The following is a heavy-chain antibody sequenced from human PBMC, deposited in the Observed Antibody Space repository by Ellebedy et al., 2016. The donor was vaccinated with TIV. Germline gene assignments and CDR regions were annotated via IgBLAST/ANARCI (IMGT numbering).Heavy chain of an antibody. CDR3: ARYCSSTSCNTHWYLDL. CDR2: IYHSGST. D-gene: IGHD2-2*01. Sequence: SETLSLXCAVSGGSISSGGYSWSWIRQPPGKGLEWIGYIYHSGSTFYNPSLRSRVTISVDRSKNQFSLKLSSVTAADTAMYYCARYCSSTSCNTHWYLDLWGRGTPVTVSS. CDR1: GGSISSGGYS. J-gene: IGHJ2*01. V-gene: IGHV4-30-2*01.